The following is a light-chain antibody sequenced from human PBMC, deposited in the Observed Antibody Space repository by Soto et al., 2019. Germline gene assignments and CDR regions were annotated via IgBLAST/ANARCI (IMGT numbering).Light chain of an antibody. Sequence: QSLMAQPAYVSGSPGQSITISCTGTISDVGGYNYVSWYQQHPGKAPKLMIYEVSNRPSGVSNRFSGSKSGNTASLTISGLQAEDEADYYSSSYTSSSTLYVFGTGTKVT. CDR1: ISDVGGYNY. J-gene: IGLJ1*01. V-gene: IGLV2-14*01. CDR3: SSYTSSSTLYV. CDR2: EVS.